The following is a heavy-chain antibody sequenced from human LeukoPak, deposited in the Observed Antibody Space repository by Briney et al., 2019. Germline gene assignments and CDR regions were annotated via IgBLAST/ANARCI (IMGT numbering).Heavy chain of an antibody. J-gene: IGHJ6*03. CDR2: ISAYNGNT. Sequence: ASVKVSCKASGYTFSSHGISWVRQAPGQGLEWMGWISAYNGNTSYAQKLQGRVTMTTDASTSTAYMELRSLTSDDTAVYYCARDLGPYSGSYYSYYYMDVWGKGTTVTVSS. V-gene: IGHV1-18*01. CDR3: ARDLGPYSGSYYSYYYMDV. D-gene: IGHD1-26*01. CDR1: GYTFSSHG.